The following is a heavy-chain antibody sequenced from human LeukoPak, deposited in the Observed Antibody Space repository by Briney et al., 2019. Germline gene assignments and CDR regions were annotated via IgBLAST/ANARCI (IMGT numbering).Heavy chain of an antibody. CDR3: TRRFDY. V-gene: IGHV3-48*01. Sequence: GSLRLSSAASGFTFSTDSINWVRQAPGKGPGWVSYIDTGTSTIYYADSVKGRFTISKDNAKNSLYLQMNSLRTEDTAVYYCTRRFDYWGQGTLVTVSS. CDR2: IDTGTSTI. J-gene: IGHJ4*02. CDR1: GFTFSTDS.